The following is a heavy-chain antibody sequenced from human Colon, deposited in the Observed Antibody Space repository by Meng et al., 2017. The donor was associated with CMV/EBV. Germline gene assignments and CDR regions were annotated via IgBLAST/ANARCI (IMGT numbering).Heavy chain of an antibody. CDR2: ITWDGSSN. D-gene: IGHD1-26*01. CDR3: ARERRMWELRTPWFDS. Sequence: FTFDAYAMHWVRQAPGKGLEWVSVITWDGSSNYYGDSVKGRFTISRDDSKNSLYLQMDSLRVEDTAFYYCARERRMWELRTPWFDSWGQGTLVTVSS. J-gene: IGHJ5*01. CDR1: FTFDAYA. V-gene: IGHV3-43D*03.